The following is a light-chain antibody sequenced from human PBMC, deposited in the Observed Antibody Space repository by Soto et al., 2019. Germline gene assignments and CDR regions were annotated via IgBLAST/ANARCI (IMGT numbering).Light chain of an antibody. V-gene: IGKV3-20*01. CDR1: QSISRYF. Sequence: EIVLTQSPSTLSLSPGDRATLSCRASQSISRYFLAWYQQKPGQAPRLLIYDASSRATGVPDRFSGSGSGTDFTLTISRLESEDFAVYHCQQYEKSPLTFGRGTKVEIK. CDR2: DAS. CDR3: QQYEKSPLT. J-gene: IGKJ4*01.